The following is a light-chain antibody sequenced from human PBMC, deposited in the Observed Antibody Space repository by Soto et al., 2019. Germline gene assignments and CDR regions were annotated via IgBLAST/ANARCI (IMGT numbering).Light chain of an antibody. CDR3: QQYNNLPYT. CDR1: QSVSSN. V-gene: IGKV3-15*01. J-gene: IGKJ2*01. CDR2: GAY. Sequence: EIVMTQSPATLSVSPGERDTLSCMASQSVSSNLAWYQQKPGQAPRLLIYGAYTRATGIPARFSGSGSGTEFTLTISSLQSEDFAVYYCQQYNNLPYTFGQGTKLELK.